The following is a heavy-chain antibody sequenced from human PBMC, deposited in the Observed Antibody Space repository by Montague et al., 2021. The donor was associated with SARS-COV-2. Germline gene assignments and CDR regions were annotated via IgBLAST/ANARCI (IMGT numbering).Heavy chain of an antibody. CDR3: VKFGDCTCGSCYEFFDY. Sequence: SLRLSCAASGFTFSSFVMSWVRQSPGKGLEWVSAITGRGSDTYYADSVTGRFTISRDNSKNTLYLQMNGLRDDDTAVYYCVKFGDCTCGSCYEFFDYWGQGTLVTVSS. J-gene: IGHJ4*02. CDR1: GFTFSSFV. CDR2: ITGRGSDT. V-gene: IGHV3-23*01. D-gene: IGHD2-15*01.